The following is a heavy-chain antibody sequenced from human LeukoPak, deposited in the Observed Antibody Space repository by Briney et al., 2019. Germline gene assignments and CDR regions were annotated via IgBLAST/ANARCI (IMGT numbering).Heavy chain of an antibody. D-gene: IGHD2-21*02. CDR2: IIPILGIA. Sequence: SVKVSCKASGGTFSSYAISRVRQAPGQGLEWMGRIIPILGIANYAQKFQGRVTITADKSTSTAYMELSSLRSEDTAVYYCARKLDCGGDCHDAFDIWGQGTMVTVSS. J-gene: IGHJ3*02. CDR1: GGTFSSYA. CDR3: ARKLDCGGDCHDAFDI. V-gene: IGHV1-69*04.